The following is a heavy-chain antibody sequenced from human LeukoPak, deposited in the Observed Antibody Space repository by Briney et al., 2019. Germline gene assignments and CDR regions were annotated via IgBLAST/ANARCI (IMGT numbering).Heavy chain of an antibody. CDR3: ARLDCGGDCYGIDY. CDR1: GYSFTSYW. Sequence: GESLKISLKGSGYSFTSYWIGWVRQMPGKGLEWRGIFYPGDADTRYSPSFQGQVTISADKSISTAYPQWSGLEARDTDMYDCARLDCGGDCYGIDYWGQGTLVAVSS. D-gene: IGHD2-21*01. J-gene: IGHJ4*02. CDR2: FYPGDADT. V-gene: IGHV5-51*01.